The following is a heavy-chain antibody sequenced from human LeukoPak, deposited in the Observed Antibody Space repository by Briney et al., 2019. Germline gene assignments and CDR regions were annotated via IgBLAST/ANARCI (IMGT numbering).Heavy chain of an antibody. J-gene: IGHJ6*02. D-gene: IGHD4-17*01. V-gene: IGHV3-11*01. CDR1: GFTFSDYY. CDR3: ARQPTAVTTDYYYYGMDV. Sequence: GGSLRLSCAASGFTFSDYYMSWIRQAPGKGLEWVSYISSSGSTIYCADSVKGRFTISRDNAKKSLYLQMNSLRAEDTAVYYCARQPTAVTTDYYYYGMDVWGQGTTVTVSS. CDR2: ISSSGSTI.